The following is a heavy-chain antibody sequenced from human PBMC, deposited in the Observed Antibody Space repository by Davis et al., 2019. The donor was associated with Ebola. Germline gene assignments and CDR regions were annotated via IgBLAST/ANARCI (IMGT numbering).Heavy chain of an antibody. Sequence: GESLKISCAASGFTFSSYWMSWVRQAPGKGLEWVANIKQDGSEKYYVDSVKGRFTISRDNAKNSLYLQMSSLRAEDTAVYYCATSSGWYVYWGQGTLVTVSS. CDR1: GFTFSSYW. D-gene: IGHD6-19*01. J-gene: IGHJ4*02. CDR2: IKQDGSEK. CDR3: ATSSGWYVY. V-gene: IGHV3-7*01.